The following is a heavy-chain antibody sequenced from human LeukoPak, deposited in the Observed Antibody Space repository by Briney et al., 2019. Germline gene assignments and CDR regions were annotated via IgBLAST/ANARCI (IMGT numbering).Heavy chain of an antibody. Sequence: ASVTVSCKASGGTFSSYAISWVRQAPGQGLEWMGGIIPIFGTANYAQKFQGRVTITADESTSTAYMELSSLRSEDTAVYYCARVPPGISSRDYYYYYGMDVWGQGTTVTVSS. CDR1: GGTFSSYA. CDR2: IIPIFGTA. D-gene: IGHD1-14*01. CDR3: ARVPPGISSRDYYYYYGMDV. V-gene: IGHV1-69*13. J-gene: IGHJ6*02.